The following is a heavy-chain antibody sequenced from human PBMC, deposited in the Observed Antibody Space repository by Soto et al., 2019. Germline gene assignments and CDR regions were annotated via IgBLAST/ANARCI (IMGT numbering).Heavy chain of an antibody. V-gene: IGHV1-18*04. J-gene: IGHJ4*02. Sequence: ASVKVSCKASGYTFTSYGISWVRQAPGQGLEWMGWISAYNGNTNYAQKLQGRVTMTTDTSTSTAYMELRSLRSDDTAVYYCARDSSGYSYGNNFDFFDWGQGALVTVSS. CDR2: ISAYNGNT. D-gene: IGHD5-18*01. CDR1: GYTFTSYG. CDR3: ARDSSGYSYGNNFDFFD.